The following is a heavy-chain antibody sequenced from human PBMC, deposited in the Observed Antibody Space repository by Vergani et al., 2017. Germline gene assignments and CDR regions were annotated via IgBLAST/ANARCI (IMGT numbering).Heavy chain of an antibody. V-gene: IGHV3-30*18. CDR2: ISYDGSNK. D-gene: IGHD2-2*01. J-gene: IGHJ6*02. CDR1: GFTFSSYG. Sequence: QVQLVESGGGVVQPGRSLRLSCAASGFTFSSYGMHWVRQAPGQGLEWVAVISYDGSNKYYADSVKGRFTISRDNSKNTLYLQMNSLRAEDTAVYYCAKEGGCSSTSCYFYSYYYYYGMDVWGQGTTVTVSS. CDR3: AKEGGCSSTSCYFYSYYYYYGMDV.